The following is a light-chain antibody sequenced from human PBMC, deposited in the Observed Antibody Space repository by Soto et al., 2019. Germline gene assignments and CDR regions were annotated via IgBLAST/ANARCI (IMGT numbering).Light chain of an antibody. V-gene: IGKV3-20*01. CDR3: HQYGSSLFT. CDR2: ATS. Sequence: EIVLTQSPGTLSLSPGETATLSCWATQRVSTSYFARYQQKPGQAPRLFIYATSNRATGIPDRFSGSGSGTIFSLTISRLEPEEFAVYYCHQYGSSLFTFGGGTKVEIK. J-gene: IGKJ4*01. CDR1: QRVSTSY.